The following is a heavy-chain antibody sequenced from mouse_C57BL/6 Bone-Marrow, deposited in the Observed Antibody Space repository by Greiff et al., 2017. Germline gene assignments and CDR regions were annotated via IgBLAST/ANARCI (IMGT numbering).Heavy chain of an antibody. CDR1: GYAFSSSW. Sequence: VQLQESGPELVKPGASVKISCKASGYAFSSSWMNWVKQRPGKGLEWIGRIYPGDGDTNYNGKFKGKATLTADKSSSTAYMPLSSLTSEDSAVYFCARWAMKVVELYWYCDVWGTGTTVTVSS. J-gene: IGHJ1*03. CDR2: IYPGDGDT. D-gene: IGHD1-3*01. V-gene: IGHV1-82*01. CDR3: ARWAMKVVELYWYCDV.